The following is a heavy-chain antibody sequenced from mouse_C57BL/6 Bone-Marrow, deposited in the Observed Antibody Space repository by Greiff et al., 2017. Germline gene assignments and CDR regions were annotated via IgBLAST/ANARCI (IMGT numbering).Heavy chain of an antibody. J-gene: IGHJ2*01. CDR2: IYPRSGNT. CDR3: ARDGSGDFDY. D-gene: IGHD1-3*01. Sequence: VQGVESGAELARPGASVKLSCKASGYTFTSYGISWVKQRTGQGLEWIGEIYPRSGNTYYNEKFKGKATLTADKSSSTAYMELRSLTSEDSAVYFCARDGSGDFDYWGQGTTLTVSS. V-gene: IGHV1-81*01. CDR1: GYTFTSYG.